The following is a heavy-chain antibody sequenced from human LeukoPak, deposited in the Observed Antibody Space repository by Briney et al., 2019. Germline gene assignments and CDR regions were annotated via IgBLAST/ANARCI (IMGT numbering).Heavy chain of an antibody. D-gene: IGHD2-21*01. CDR1: GFTFSSYA. V-gene: IGHV3-23*01. CDR3: AKARRFHMEGNAFDI. CDR2: ISGSGDTT. Sequence: PGGSLRLSCAASGFTFSSYAMSWVRQAPGKGLEWVSAISGSGDTTYYADSVKGRFTISRDNSKNTLYLQMNSLRAEDTAVYYCAKARRFHMEGNAFDIWGQGTMVIVSS. J-gene: IGHJ3*02.